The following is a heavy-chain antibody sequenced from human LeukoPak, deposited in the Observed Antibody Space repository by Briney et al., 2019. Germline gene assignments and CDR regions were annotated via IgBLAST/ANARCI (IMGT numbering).Heavy chain of an antibody. V-gene: IGHV3-23*01. CDR1: GFTFSSYA. Sequence: GSLRLSCAASGFTFSSYAMSWVRQAPGKGLEWVSAISGSGGSTYYADSVKGRFTISRDNSKNTLYLQMNSLRAEDTAVYYCAKADGDYPPKYYYYYGMDVWGQGTTVTVSS. CDR2: ISGSGGST. CDR3: AKADGDYPPKYYYYYGMDV. J-gene: IGHJ6*02. D-gene: IGHD4-17*01.